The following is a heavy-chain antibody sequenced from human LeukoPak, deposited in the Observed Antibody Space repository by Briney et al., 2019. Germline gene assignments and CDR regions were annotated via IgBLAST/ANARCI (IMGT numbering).Heavy chain of an antibody. CDR1: GYTCTSYW. D-gene: IGHD2-15*01. Sequence: PGESLKISFKGSGYTCTSYWITWVRQMPGKGLEWMGRTDPSDSHASYSPSLQGHVTISADKSINTAYLQWSSLKASDTAMYYCARHDCSGGSCPLAYWGQGTLVTVPS. CDR2: TDPSDSHA. J-gene: IGHJ4*02. CDR3: ARHDCSGGSCPLAY. V-gene: IGHV5-10-1*01.